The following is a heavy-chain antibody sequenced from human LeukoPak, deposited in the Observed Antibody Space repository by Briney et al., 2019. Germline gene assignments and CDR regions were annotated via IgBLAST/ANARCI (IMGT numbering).Heavy chain of an antibody. V-gene: IGHV3-21*01. CDR2: ISSSTIYT. Sequence: GGSLRLSCAASGFTFSSYSMNWVRQAPRKGLEWVSSISSSTIYTYYADSVKGRFTISRDNAKNSLYLQMNSLRAEDTAVYYCARGGSGNWNAPFDYWGRGTLVTVSS. CDR3: ARGGSGNWNAPFDY. J-gene: IGHJ4*02. D-gene: IGHD1-1*01. CDR1: GFTFSSYS.